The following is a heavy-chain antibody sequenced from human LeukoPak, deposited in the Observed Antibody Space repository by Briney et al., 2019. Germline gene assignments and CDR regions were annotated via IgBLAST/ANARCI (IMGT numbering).Heavy chain of an antibody. V-gene: IGHV4-39*07. CDR3: ARDGRGSGWELVFGASYYFYMDV. CDR1: GGSVSSGNYY. D-gene: IGHD1-26*01. CDR2: VSSGVST. J-gene: IGHJ6*03. Sequence: SETLSLTCIVSGGSVSSGNYYWGWIRQPPGKGLEWIGSVSSGVSTYYTPSLKSPVDLSVDTSKRQFSLKLNSVNAADTAVYYCARDGRGSGWELVFGASYYFYMDVWGKGTTVTVSS.